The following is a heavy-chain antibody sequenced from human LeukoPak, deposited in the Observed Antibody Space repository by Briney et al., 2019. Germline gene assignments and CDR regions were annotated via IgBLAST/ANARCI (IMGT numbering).Heavy chain of an antibody. CDR3: ARSRYFDWLDYYGMDV. Sequence: GGSLRLSCAASGFTFSSYSMNWVRQAPGKGLEWVSSISSSSSYIYYADSVKGRFTISRDNAKNSLYLQMNSLRAVDTAVYYCARSRYFDWLDYYGMDVWGQGTTVTVSS. CDR1: GFTFSSYS. J-gene: IGHJ6*02. V-gene: IGHV3-21*01. D-gene: IGHD3-9*01. CDR2: ISSSSSYI.